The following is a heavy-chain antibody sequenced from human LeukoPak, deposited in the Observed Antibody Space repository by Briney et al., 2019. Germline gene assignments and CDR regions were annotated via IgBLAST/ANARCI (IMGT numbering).Heavy chain of an antibody. CDR3: AREWTHDAFDI. Sequence: ASVKVSCKASGGTFSSYTISWVRQAPGQGLEWMGGIIPIFGTANYAQKFQGRVTITTDESTSTAYMELSSLRSEDTAVYYCAREWTHDAFDIWGQGTMVTVSS. V-gene: IGHV1-69*05. CDR1: GGTFSSYT. D-gene: IGHD3/OR15-3a*01. J-gene: IGHJ3*02. CDR2: IIPIFGTA.